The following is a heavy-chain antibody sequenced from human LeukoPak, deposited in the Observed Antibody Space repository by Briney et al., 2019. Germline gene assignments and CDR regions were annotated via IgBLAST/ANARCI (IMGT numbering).Heavy chain of an antibody. D-gene: IGHD6-13*01. CDR1: GFTFSSYW. CDR2: IKQDGSEK. J-gene: IGHJ3*02. Sequence: GGSLRLSCAASGFTFSSYWMSWVRQAAGKGLEWVANIKQDGSEKYYVDSVKGRFTISRDNAKNSLYLQMNSLRAEDTAVYYCARQPSIAAATDAFDIWGQGTMVTVSS. CDR3: ARQPSIAAATDAFDI. V-gene: IGHV3-7*01.